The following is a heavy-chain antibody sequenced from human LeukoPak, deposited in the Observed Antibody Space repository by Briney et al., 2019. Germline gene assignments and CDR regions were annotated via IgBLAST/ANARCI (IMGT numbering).Heavy chain of an antibody. J-gene: IGHJ5*02. CDR3: PKDTDSNIAAAGTWFDP. CDR2: ISWNSGSI. Sequence: GGSLRLSCAASGFTFDDYAMRWVRQAPGKGLEWVSGISWNSGSIGYADSVKGRFTISRDNAKNSLYLQMNSLRAEDTALYYSPKDTDSNIAAAGTWFDPWGQGTLVTVSS. V-gene: IGHV3-9*01. CDR1: GFTFDDYA. D-gene: IGHD6-13*01.